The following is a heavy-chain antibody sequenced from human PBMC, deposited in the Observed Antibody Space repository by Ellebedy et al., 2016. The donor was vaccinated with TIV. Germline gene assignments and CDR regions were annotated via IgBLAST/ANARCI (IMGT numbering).Heavy chain of an antibody. CDR2: IYYSGST. J-gene: IGHJ3*02. CDR3: ARDPFATRRAFDI. Sequence: SETLSLXXTVSGGSISSGGYYWSWIRQHPGKGLEWIGYIYYSGSTYYNPSLKSRVTISVDTSKNQFSLKLSSVTAADTAVYYCARDPFATRRAFDIWGQGTMVTVSS. V-gene: IGHV4-31*03. CDR1: GGSISSGGYY.